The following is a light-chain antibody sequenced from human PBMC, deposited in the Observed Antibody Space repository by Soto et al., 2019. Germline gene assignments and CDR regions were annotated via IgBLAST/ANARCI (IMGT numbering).Light chain of an antibody. CDR3: SAYTTSSLYV. J-gene: IGLJ1*01. CDR2: DVS. V-gene: IGLV2-14*03. Sequence: QSVLTQPASVSGSPGQSITVSCTGTSSDVGAYNFVAWYQQHPDKAPKVILYDVSDRPSGVSNRFSGSKSGNTASLTISGLQAEDEADYYCSAYTTSSLYVFGTGTKLTV. CDR1: SSDVGAYNF.